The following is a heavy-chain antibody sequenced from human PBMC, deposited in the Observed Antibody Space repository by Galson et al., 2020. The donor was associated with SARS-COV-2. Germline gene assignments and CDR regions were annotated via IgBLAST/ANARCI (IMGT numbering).Heavy chain of an antibody. CDR2: IRVTGDS. V-gene: IGHV3-13*01. CDR1: GFTFNTYD. J-gene: IGHJ6*02. Sequence: GESLRLSCAVSGFTFNTYDMHWVRQITGKGLEWVSTIRVTGDSFYSGSVKGRFTVSRESAKNSLYLQMNNLRAGDTAVYYCARGAYYDFWSGYYSVDNYYGIDVWGQGTTVTVSS. D-gene: IGHD3-3*01. CDR3: ARGAYYDFWSGYYSVDNYYGIDV.